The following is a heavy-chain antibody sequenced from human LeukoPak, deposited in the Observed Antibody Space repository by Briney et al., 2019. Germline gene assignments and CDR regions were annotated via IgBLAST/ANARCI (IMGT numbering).Heavy chain of an antibody. J-gene: IGHJ1*01. V-gene: IGHV3-30*02. CDR3: AKDRCGGDCYLEYFQH. D-gene: IGHD2-21*02. CDR1: GFTFSSYG. CDR2: IRYDGSNK. Sequence: GGSLRLSCAASGFTFSSYGMHWVRQAPGKGLEWVAFIRYDGSNKYYADSVKGRFTISRDNSKNTLYLQMNSLRAEDTAVYYCAKDRCGGDCYLEYFQHWGQGTLVTVSS.